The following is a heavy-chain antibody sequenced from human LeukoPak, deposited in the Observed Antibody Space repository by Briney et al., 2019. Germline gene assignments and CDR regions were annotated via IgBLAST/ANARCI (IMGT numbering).Heavy chain of an antibody. CDR3: ARGSSSWYVGPPLDY. V-gene: IGHV1-2*02. CDR1: GYTLTGYY. CDR2: INPNNGGT. J-gene: IGHJ4*02. D-gene: IGHD6-13*01. Sequence: ASVKVSCKASGYTLTGYYMHWVRQAPGQGLEWMGWINPNNGGTNYAQKFQGRVTMTRGTSISTAYMELSRLTSDDTAVYYCARGSSSWYVGPPLDYWGQGTLVTVSS.